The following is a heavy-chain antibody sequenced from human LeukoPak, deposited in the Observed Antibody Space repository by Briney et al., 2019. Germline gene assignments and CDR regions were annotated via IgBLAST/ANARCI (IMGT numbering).Heavy chain of an antibody. V-gene: IGHV4-61*01. J-gene: IGHJ4*02. Sequence: SETLSLTCTVSDDSVSSDNYYWSWIRQPPGKGLEWIGYVYYSGSTNYNPSLKSRVTISVDTSKDQFSLKLSSVTAADTAVYFCARRKAVRPRDYYFGYWGQGTLVTVSS. CDR3: ARRKAVRPRDYYFGY. CDR2: VYYSGST. D-gene: IGHD6-6*01. CDR1: DDSVSSDNYY.